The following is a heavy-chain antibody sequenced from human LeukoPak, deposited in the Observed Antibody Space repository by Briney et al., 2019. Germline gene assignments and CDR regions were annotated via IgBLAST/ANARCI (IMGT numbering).Heavy chain of an antibody. J-gene: IGHJ4*02. CDR3: ARDQGHYYGSGSYYYFDY. Sequence: GGSLRLSCAASGFTFSSYEMNWVRQAPGKGLEWVSYISISGSTIYYADSVKGRFTISRDNAKNSLYLQMNSLRAEDTAVYYCARDQGHYYGSGSYYYFDYWGQGTLVTVSS. V-gene: IGHV3-48*03. CDR1: GFTFSSYE. D-gene: IGHD3-10*01. CDR2: ISISGSTI.